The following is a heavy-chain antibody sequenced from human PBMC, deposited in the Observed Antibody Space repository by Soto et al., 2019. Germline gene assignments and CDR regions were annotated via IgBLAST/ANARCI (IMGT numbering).Heavy chain of an antibody. CDR1: GYIFTTYS. J-gene: IGHJ4*02. Sequence: QVQLVQSGAEMKRPGASVILSCKASGYIFTTYSIHWVRQTAGQGLAWMAKVDPRDGSTGYAQKVRGRVSMAWDTSTGTLSMEVSCLTSAGTATYYCARVRSSGREFDYWGQGTQVTVSS. CDR2: VDPRDGST. V-gene: IGHV1-46*01. D-gene: IGHD6-25*01. CDR3: ARVRSSGREFDY.